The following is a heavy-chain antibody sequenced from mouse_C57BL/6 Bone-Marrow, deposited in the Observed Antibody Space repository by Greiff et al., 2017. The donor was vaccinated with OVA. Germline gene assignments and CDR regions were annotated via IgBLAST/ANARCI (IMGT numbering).Heavy chain of an antibody. D-gene: IGHD2-5*01. CDR1: GYAFSSSW. Sequence: QVQLQQSGPELVKPGASVKISCKASGYAFSSSWMNWVKQRPGKGLEWIGRIYPGDGDTNYNGKFKGKATLTADESSSTAYMQLSSLTSEDSAVYFCARGGSKRYFDVWGTGTTVTVSS. CDR2: IYPGDGDT. J-gene: IGHJ1*03. CDR3: ARGGSKRYFDV. V-gene: IGHV1-82*01.